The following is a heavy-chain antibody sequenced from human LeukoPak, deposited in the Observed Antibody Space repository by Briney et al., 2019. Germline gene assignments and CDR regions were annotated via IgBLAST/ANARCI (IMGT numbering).Heavy chain of an antibody. CDR3: AKVIRGGYGMDV. D-gene: IGHD3-10*01. J-gene: IGHJ6*02. CDR1: GFTFSSFG. CDR2: ISYSGSLT. Sequence: GGSLRLSCAASGFTFSSFGMNWVRQAPGKGLEWVSYISYSGSLTDHADSVKGRFTISRDNAKNSLSLQLNSLRDEDTAVYFCAKVIRGGYGMDVWAKGPRSPSP. V-gene: IGHV3-48*02.